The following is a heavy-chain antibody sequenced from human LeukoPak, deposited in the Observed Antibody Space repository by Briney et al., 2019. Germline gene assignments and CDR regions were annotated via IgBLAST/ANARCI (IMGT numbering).Heavy chain of an antibody. CDR1: GFTFSSYA. Sequence: GGSLRLSCAASGFTFSSYAMHWVRQAPGKGLEWAAVISYDGSNKYYADSVKGRFTISRDNSKNTLYLQMNSLRAEDTAVYYCAKGGAVGAHFDYWGQGTLVTVSS. D-gene: IGHD1-26*01. J-gene: IGHJ4*02. CDR2: ISYDGSNK. V-gene: IGHV3-30-3*01. CDR3: AKGGAVGAHFDY.